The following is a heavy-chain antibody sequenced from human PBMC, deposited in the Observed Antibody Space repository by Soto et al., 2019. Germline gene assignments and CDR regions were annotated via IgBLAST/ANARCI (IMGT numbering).Heavy chain of an antibody. CDR3: ARVWNYYDSSGNFDY. J-gene: IGHJ4*02. D-gene: IGHD3-22*01. V-gene: IGHV4-61*08. CDR2: IYYSGST. Sequence: LSLTRTVAYGFVLGGGCRWSMKRQPPGKGLEWIGYIYYSGSTNYNPSLKSRVTISVDTSKNQFSLKLSSVTAADTAVYYCARVWNYYDSSGNFDYWGQGTRVTVSS. CDR1: YGFVLGGGCR.